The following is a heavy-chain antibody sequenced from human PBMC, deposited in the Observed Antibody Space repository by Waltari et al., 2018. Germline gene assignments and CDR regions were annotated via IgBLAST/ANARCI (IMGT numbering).Heavy chain of an antibody. CDR3: SRRSSSWQDLDY. CDR1: GYSCTSYW. J-gene: IGHJ4*02. D-gene: IGHD6-13*01. CDR2: IYHGDSCT. Sequence: EVQLVQSGAEVKKPGESLKISCKGSGYSCTSYWIGWVRQMPGKGLEWKGIIYHGDSCTRYIPSFQGQVTISADKSISTAYLQWSSLKASDTSMYYCSRRSSSWQDLDYWGQGTLVTVSS. V-gene: IGHV5-51*03.